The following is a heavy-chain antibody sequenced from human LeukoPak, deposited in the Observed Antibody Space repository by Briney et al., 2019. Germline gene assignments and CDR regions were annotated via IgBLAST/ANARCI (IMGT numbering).Heavy chain of an antibody. Sequence: GASVKDSCKASGYTFTSYGISWVRQAPGQGLEWMGWISAYNGNTNYAQKLQGRVTMTTDTSTSTAYMELRSLRSDDTAVYYCASDKAGYSYGSPFDYWGQGTLVTVSS. J-gene: IGHJ4*02. V-gene: IGHV1-18*01. D-gene: IGHD5-18*01. CDR1: GYTFTSYG. CDR2: ISAYNGNT. CDR3: ASDKAGYSYGSPFDY.